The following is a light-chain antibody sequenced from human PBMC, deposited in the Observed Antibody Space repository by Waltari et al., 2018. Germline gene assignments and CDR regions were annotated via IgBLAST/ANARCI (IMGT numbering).Light chain of an antibody. CDR2: EVN. Sequence: QSALTQPPSASGSPGQSVTISCTGTSSDVGGYNYVSWYQQHPGKAPKLMIFEVNKRPSRVPDRFSGSKSGNPASLTVSGLQAEDEADYYCSSYAGSRGVFGTGTKVT. CDR1: SSDVGGYNY. CDR3: SSYAGSRGV. J-gene: IGLJ1*01. V-gene: IGLV2-8*01.